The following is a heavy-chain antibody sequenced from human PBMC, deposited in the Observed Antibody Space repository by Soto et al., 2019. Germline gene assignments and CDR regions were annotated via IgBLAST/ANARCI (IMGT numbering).Heavy chain of an antibody. D-gene: IGHD3-22*01. V-gene: IGHV4-34*01. Sequence: SETLSLTCAVYGGSFSGYYWSWIRQPPGKGLEWIGEINHSGSTNYNPSLKSRVTISVDTSKNQFSLKLSSVTAADTAVYYCARFGLGYYDSSGYYQPWGQGTLVTVS. CDR3: ARFGLGYYDSSGYYQP. J-gene: IGHJ5*02. CDR2: INHSGST. CDR1: GGSFSGYY.